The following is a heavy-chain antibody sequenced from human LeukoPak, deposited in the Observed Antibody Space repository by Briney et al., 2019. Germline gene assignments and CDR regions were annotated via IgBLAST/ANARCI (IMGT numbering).Heavy chain of an antibody. CDR3: ARFATTPYGMDV. CDR2: IDTAGDT. CDR1: GFTFSSYG. V-gene: IGHV3-13*01. D-gene: IGHD4-11*01. J-gene: IGHJ6*02. Sequence: PGGSLRLSCAASGFTFSSYGMHWVRHATGKGLEWVSAIDTAGDTYYPGSVKGRFTISRENAKNSLYLQMNSLRAGDTAVYYCARFATTPYGMDVWGQGTTVTVSS.